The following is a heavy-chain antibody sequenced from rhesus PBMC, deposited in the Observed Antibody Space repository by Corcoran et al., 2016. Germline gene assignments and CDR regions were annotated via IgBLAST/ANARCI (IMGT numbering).Heavy chain of an antibody. D-gene: IGHD2-21*01. V-gene: IGHV4-93*01. CDR2: IYGSGGST. J-gene: IGHJ4*01. Sequence: QVQLQESGPAVVKPSETLSLTCAVSGGSISSSNWWSWIRQSPGKGLEWIGGIYGSGGSTKYNPSLKSRVTISKDTSKSQFSLKLSSVTAADTAVYYCARDPGDGTGSGCYWAWGQGVLVTVSS. CDR1: GGSISSSNW. CDR3: ARDPGDGTGSGCYWA.